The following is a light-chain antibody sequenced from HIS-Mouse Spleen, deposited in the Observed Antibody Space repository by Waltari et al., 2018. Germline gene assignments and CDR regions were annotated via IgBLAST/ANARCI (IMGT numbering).Light chain of an antibody. CDR3: NSRDSSGNHVV. Sequence: SSELTQDPAVSVALGQTVRITCQGDSLRSYYASWYQQKPGQAPVLVIYGKNNRPSGIPDRFSVSSSGNTASLTITVAQAEDEADYYCNSRDSSGNHVVFVGGTKLTVL. J-gene: IGLJ2*01. CDR2: GKN. CDR1: SLRSYY. V-gene: IGLV3-19*01.